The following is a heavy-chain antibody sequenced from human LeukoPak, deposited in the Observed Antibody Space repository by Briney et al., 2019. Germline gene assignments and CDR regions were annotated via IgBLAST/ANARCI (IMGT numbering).Heavy chain of an antibody. D-gene: IGHD2-2*01. CDR3: ARDAGGSSTSWGFDP. CDR1: GGSIGSGGYY. CDR2: IYYSGST. J-gene: IGHJ5*02. Sequence: PSQTLSLTCTVSGGSIGSGGYYWSWIRQHPGKGLEWLGYIYYSGSTYYNPSLKSRVTISVDTSKNQFSLKLSSVTAADTAVYYCARDAGGSSTSWGFDPWGQGTLVTVSS. V-gene: IGHV4-31*03.